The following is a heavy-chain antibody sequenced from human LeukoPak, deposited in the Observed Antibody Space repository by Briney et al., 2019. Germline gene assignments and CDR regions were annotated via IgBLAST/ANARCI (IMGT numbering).Heavy chain of an antibody. CDR3: ARFYGDYDAFDI. V-gene: IGHV1-8*01. J-gene: IGHJ3*02. CDR2: MNPNSGNT. Sequence: ASVKVSCKASGYTFTSYDINWVRQAPGQGLEWMGWMNPNSGNTGYAQKFQGRVTMTRNTSISTAYMELSSLRSEDTAVYYCARFYGDYDAFDIGGQGTMVTVSS. D-gene: IGHD4-17*01. CDR1: GYTFTSYD.